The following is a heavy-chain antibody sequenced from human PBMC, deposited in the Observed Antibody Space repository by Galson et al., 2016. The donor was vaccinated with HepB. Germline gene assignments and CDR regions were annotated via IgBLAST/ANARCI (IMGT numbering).Heavy chain of an antibody. CDR2: ISGYNGDT. D-gene: IGHD6-6*01. CDR1: GYTFTSYG. V-gene: IGHV1-18*01. Sequence: SVKVSCKASGYTFTSYGVDWVRQAPGQGLEWMGWISGYNGDTSYAQDLQGRVTMTTDTSTSTAYMELRSLRSDDTAVYYCARGGYSSSSDHRYYSYGMDVWGQGTTVTVSS. CDR3: ARGGYSSSSDHRYYSYGMDV. J-gene: IGHJ6*02.